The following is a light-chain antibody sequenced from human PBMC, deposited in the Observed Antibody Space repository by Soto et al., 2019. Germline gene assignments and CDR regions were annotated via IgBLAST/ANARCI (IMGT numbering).Light chain of an antibody. V-gene: IGKV4-1*01. CDR3: QQYYSTPWT. CDR1: QSVLYSSNNKNY. CDR2: WAS. J-gene: IGKJ1*01. Sequence: DIVMTQSPDSLAVSLGERATINCKSSQSVLYSSNNKNYLAWYQQKPGQPPKLLIYWASTRESGVPDRFSGSGSGTDFTLTISSLQAEDVAVYYCQQYYSTPWTLGQWTKVEIK.